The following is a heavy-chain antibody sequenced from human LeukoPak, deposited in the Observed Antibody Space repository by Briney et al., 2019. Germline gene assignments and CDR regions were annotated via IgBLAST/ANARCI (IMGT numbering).Heavy chain of an antibody. CDR3: ATVDTAMVLFDY. Sequence: SETLSLTCAVYGGSFSGYYWSWIRQPPGKGLEWIGEINHSGSTNYNPSLKSRVTISVDTSKNQFSLKLSSVTAADTAVYYCATVDTAMVLFDYWGQGTLVTVSS. CDR1: GGSFSGYY. D-gene: IGHD5-18*01. J-gene: IGHJ4*02. V-gene: IGHV4-34*01. CDR2: INHSGST.